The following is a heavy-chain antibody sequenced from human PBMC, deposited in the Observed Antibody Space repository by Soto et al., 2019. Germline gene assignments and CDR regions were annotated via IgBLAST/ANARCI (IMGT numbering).Heavy chain of an antibody. CDR1: GFTVSSNY. V-gene: IGHV3-66*04. D-gene: IGHD1-26*01. Sequence: GGSLRLSCAASGFTVSSNYMSWVRQAPGKGLEWVSLLYSGGSTYYADSVKGRFTISRDNSKNTLYLQMNSLRAEDTAVYYCASHSGTYLNTHYRGQGTLVTVSS. J-gene: IGHJ4*02. CDR3: ASHSGTYLNTHY. CDR2: LYSGGST.